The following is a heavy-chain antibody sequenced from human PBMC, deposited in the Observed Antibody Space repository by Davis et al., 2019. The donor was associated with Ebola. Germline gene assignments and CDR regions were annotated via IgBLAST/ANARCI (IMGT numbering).Heavy chain of an antibody. D-gene: IGHD5-12*01. Sequence: GESLKISCVASGFIFSNYGMHWVRQTPGKGLEWVAVIWYDDRNKFHIDSVKGRFNISRDNFKNTVYLEMNSLRVEDTAVYYCARHGSSGHDYRAYFYGLDVWGQGTTVTVSS. V-gene: IGHV3-33*01. CDR1: GFIFSNYG. J-gene: IGHJ6*02. CDR3: ARHGSSGHDYRAYFYGLDV. CDR2: IWYDDRNK.